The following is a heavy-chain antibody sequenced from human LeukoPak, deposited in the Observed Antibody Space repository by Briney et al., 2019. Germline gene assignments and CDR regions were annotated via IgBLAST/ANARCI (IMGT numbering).Heavy chain of an antibody. Sequence: PSETLSLTCTVSGGSISSYYWSWIRQPAGKGLEWIGRIYTSGSTNYNPSLKSRVTMSVDTSKNQFSLKLSSVTAADTAVYYCARETYYYDSSGYYSPSLGYYYYMDVWGKGTTVTISS. J-gene: IGHJ6*03. CDR1: GGSISSYY. D-gene: IGHD3-22*01. CDR3: ARETYYYDSSGYYSPSLGYYYYMDV. CDR2: IYTSGST. V-gene: IGHV4-4*07.